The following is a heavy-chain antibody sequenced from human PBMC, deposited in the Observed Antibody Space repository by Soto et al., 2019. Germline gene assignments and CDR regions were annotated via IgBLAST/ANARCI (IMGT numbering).Heavy chain of an antibody. CDR1: GYPFTHYG. D-gene: IGHD3-3*02. CDR2: ISPFNGNT. Sequence: ASVKVSCKSSGYPFTHYGITWVRQAPGQGPEWMGWISPFNGNTNYGQTLQGRVTLTTDTSTSTVYMELRSLRSDDTAVYYCARAQSFDRIYYYGIDVWGQGTTVTVSS. J-gene: IGHJ6*02. CDR3: ARAQSFDRIYYYGIDV. V-gene: IGHV1-18*01.